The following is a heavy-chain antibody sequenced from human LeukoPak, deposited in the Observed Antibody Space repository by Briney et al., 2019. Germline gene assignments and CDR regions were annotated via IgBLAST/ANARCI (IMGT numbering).Heavy chain of an antibody. CDR3: ARDRNSNLRLGF. CDR2: IYYSGST. V-gene: IGHV4-31*03. CDR1: GGSISSGAYY. D-gene: IGHD5-12*01. J-gene: IGHJ4*02. Sequence: ASQTLSLTCTVSGGSISSGAYYWSWIRQHPGKGLEWIGYIYYSGSTYYNPSLKSRVTISVDTSKNQFSLKLSSVTAADTAVYYCARDRNSNLRLGFWGPGILVAVSS.